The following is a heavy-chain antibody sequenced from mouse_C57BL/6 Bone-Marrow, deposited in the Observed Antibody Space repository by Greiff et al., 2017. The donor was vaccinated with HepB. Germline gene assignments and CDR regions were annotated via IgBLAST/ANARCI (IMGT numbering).Heavy chain of an antibody. V-gene: IGHV1-69*01. J-gene: IGHJ4*01. CDR1: GYTFTSYW. D-gene: IGHD2-5*01. CDR3: ARGGYSNYAMDY. Sequence: QVQLQQPGAELVMPGASVKLSCMASGYTFTSYWMHWVKQRPGQGLEWIGEIDPSDSYTNYNQKFKGKSTLTVDKSSSTAYMQLSSLTSEDSAVYYCARGGYSNYAMDYWGQGTSVTVSS. CDR2: IDPSDSYT.